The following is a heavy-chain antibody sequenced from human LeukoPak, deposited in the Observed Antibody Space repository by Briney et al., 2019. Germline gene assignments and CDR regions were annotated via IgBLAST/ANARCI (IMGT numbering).Heavy chain of an antibody. J-gene: IGHJ5*02. D-gene: IGHD3-22*01. Sequence: ASETLSLTCTVSGGSISSYYWSWIRQPAGKGLEWIGRIYTSGSTSYNPSLKSRVTMSVDTSKNQFSLKLTSVTAADTAVYYCARLVVITTFDWFDPWGQGTLVTVSS. CDR2: IYTSGST. CDR1: GGSISSYY. V-gene: IGHV4-4*07. CDR3: ARLVVITTFDWFDP.